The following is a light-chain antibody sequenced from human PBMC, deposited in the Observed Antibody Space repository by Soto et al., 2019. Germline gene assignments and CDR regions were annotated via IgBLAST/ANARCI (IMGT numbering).Light chain of an antibody. CDR1: QSVTTN. CDR3: QQRSNWIT. J-gene: IGKJ5*01. V-gene: IGKV3-11*01. Sequence: IVLTQSPGTLSLSPGKRATLSCRASQSVTTNMAWYQQKPGQAPRLLIYGASTRATGIPARFSGSGSGTDFTLTISSLEPEDFAVYYCQQRSNWITFGQGTRLEIK. CDR2: GAS.